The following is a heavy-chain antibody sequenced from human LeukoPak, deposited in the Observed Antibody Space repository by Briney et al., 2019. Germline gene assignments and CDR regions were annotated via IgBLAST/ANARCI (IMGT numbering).Heavy chain of an antibody. CDR2: MSYDGSNK. V-gene: IGHV3-30*18. CDR3: AKASKGSKSGKYYHYYGMDV. D-gene: IGHD2-15*01. Sequence: GGSLRLSCAASGFTLSSYGMHSVRQAPGKGLEWVAVMSYDGSNKYYADSVNGRFTISRDNSKNTLYLQMNSLRAEDTAVYYCAKASKGSKSGKYYHYYGMDVWGQGTTVTVSS. J-gene: IGHJ6*02. CDR1: GFTLSSYG.